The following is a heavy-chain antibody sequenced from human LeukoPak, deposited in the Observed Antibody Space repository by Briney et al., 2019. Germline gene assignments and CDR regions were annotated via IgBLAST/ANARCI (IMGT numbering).Heavy chain of an antibody. CDR3: ARASVSSSFVYWESAYFDF. D-gene: IGHD6-6*01. V-gene: IGHV1-3*04. Sequence: ASVKVSCKASGYTFTDYAIHWVRQAPGQRLEWMGWINSGSGNTKYSQNFQGRVTITRDTSASTAYMELSSLRSEDTAVYYCARASVSSSFVYWESAYFDFWGQGTLVTVSS. CDR1: GYTFTDYA. CDR2: INSGSGNT. J-gene: IGHJ4*02.